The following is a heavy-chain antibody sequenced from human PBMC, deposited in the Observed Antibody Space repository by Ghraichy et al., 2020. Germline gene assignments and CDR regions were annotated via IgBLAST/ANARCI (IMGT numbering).Heavy chain of an antibody. CDR2: ISYSGQNT. Sequence: GSLRLSCSASGFTFTTCAMTWVRQAPGKGLEWVSSISYSGQNTYYADSVKGRFIISRDNSMNTVSLQMNSLRGDDTGVYYCAKARDNWGYYGLDVWGQGTTVTVSS. CDR1: GFTFTTCA. J-gene: IGHJ6*02. CDR3: AKARDNWGYYGLDV. V-gene: IGHV3-23*01. D-gene: IGHD1-1*01.